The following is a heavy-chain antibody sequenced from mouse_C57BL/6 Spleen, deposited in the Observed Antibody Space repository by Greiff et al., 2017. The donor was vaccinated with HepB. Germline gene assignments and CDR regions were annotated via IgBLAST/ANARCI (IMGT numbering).Heavy chain of an antibody. D-gene: IGHD1-1*01. Sequence: VQLQQSGPELVKPGASVKISCKASGYAFSSSWMNWVKQRPGKGLEWIGRIYPGDGDTNYNGKFKGKATLTADKSSSTAYMQLSSLTSEDSAVYFCASSHYYGSSYHGYWGQGTTLTVSS. V-gene: IGHV1-82*01. CDR2: IYPGDGDT. J-gene: IGHJ2*01. CDR3: ASSHYYGSSYHGY. CDR1: GYAFSSSW.